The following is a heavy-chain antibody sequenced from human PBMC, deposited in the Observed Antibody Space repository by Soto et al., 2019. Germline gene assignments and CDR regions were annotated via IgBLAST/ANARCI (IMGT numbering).Heavy chain of an antibody. V-gene: IGHV4-34*01. CDR1: GGSFSGYY. CDR2: INHSGST. J-gene: IGHJ6*03. D-gene: IGHD2-8*01. Sequence: SETLALTCAVYGGSFSGYYWSWIRQPPGKGLEWIGEINHSGSTNYNPSLKSRVTISVDTSKNQFSLKLSSVTAADTAVYYCARGGGGSSTNGVCSPTNIRKSYYYYYMDVWGKGTTVTVSS. CDR3: ARGGGGSSTNGVCSPTNIRKSYYYYYMDV.